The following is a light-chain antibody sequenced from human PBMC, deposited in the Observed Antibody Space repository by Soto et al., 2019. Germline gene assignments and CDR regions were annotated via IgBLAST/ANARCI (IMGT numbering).Light chain of an antibody. CDR2: AAS. V-gene: IGKV1-39*01. CDR1: QTIMTY. J-gene: IGKJ1*01. CDR3: QQSYNSPQT. Sequence: MTQSPSTLSGSVGDRVTITCRASQTIMTYLNWYQLKPGKPPRLLIYAASSLQSGVPSRFSGSGSGTDFTLTISSLQPEDFATYSCQQSYNSPQTFGQGTKVDIK.